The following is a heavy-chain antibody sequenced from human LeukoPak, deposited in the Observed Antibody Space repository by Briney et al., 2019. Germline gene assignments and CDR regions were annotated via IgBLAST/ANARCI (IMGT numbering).Heavy chain of an antibody. CDR3: ARDFGSSSSFDY. D-gene: IGHD6-13*01. CDR1: GFGFSSYW. CDR2: IKQDGSEK. J-gene: IGHJ4*02. Sequence: PGGSLRLSCAASGFGFSSYWMSWVRQAPGKGLEWVANIKQDGSEKYYVDSVKGRFTISRDSAKNSLYLQMNSLRAEDTALYYCARDFGSSSSFDYWGQGTLVTVSS. V-gene: IGHV3-7*01.